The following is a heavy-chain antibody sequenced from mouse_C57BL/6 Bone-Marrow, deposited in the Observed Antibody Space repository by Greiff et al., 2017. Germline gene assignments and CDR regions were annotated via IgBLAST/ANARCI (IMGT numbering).Heavy chain of an antibody. CDR3: ARRGKDEDYYAMDY. CDR2: IHPNSGST. Sequence: QVQLQQPGAELVKPGASVTLSCKVSGYTFTSYWMHWVKQRPGQGLEWIEMIHPNSGSTNYNEKFKSKATLTVAKSSSTAYMQLSSLTSEDSAVYYCARRGKDEDYYAMDYWGQGTSVTVSS. CDR1: GYTFTSYW. V-gene: IGHV1-64*01. J-gene: IGHJ4*01.